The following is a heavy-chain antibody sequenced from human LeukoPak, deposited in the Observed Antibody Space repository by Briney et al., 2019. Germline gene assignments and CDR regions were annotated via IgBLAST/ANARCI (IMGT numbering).Heavy chain of an antibody. D-gene: IGHD5-18*01. Sequence: GASVKVSCKASGGTFSSYAISWVRQAPGQGLEWMGIINPSGGSTSYAQKFQGRVTMTRDTSTSTVYMELSSLRSEDTAVYYCARGFHGYSYGSNWGQGTLVTVSS. CDR1: GGTFSSYA. V-gene: IGHV1-46*01. CDR3: ARGFHGYSYGSN. CDR2: INPSGGST. J-gene: IGHJ4*02.